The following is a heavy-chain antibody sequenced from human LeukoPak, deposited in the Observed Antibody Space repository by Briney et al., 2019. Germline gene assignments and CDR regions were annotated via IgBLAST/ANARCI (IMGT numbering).Heavy chain of an antibody. J-gene: IGHJ4*02. CDR1: GFTYSSYA. D-gene: IGHD3-10*01. V-gene: IGHV3-30*04. CDR2: ISYDGSDK. Sequence: GGSLRLSCAASGFTYSSYAMYWVRQAPGKGLEWVAVISYDGSDKFYADSVKGRFTISRDSSKNTLHLQMNSVRVEDTAVYFCAKDVKMFRGPMIMHHFDYWGQGSLVTVSS. CDR3: AKDVKMFRGPMIMHHFDY.